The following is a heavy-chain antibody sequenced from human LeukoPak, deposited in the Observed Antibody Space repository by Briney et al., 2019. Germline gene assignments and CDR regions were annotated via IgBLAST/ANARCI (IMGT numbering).Heavy chain of an antibody. CDR2: ISSDGGKT. CDR3: VKDRWVDY. V-gene: IGHV3-64D*09. D-gene: IGHD4-23*01. CDR1: GFPFSIYT. J-gene: IGHJ4*02. Sequence: PGGSLRLSCSTSGFPFSIYTLHWVRQAPGKGLEYVSSISSDGGKTYYPDSVKARFTISRDNSKSTLNLQMSSLRTEDTAIYYCVKDRWVDYWGQGILVTVSS.